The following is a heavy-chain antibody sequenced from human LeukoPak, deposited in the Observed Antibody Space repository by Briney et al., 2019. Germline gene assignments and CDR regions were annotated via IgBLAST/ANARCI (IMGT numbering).Heavy chain of an antibody. J-gene: IGHJ4*02. D-gene: IGHD3-10*01. Sequence: GGSLRLSCAASGFTFSSYSMNWVRHAPGKGREWVSYISSRGRTIYYADSVKGRFTISRDKATNPLYLQRNSGRAEETAVYYCASLRSGSWGGQGTLVTVSS. CDR1: GFTFSSYS. V-gene: IGHV3-48*01. CDR3: ASLRSGSW. CDR2: ISSRGRTI.